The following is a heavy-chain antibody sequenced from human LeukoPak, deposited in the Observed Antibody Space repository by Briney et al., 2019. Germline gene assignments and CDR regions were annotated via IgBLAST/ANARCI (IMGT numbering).Heavy chain of an antibody. Sequence: GGSLRLSCAASGFTFSSYSMNWVRQAPGKGLEWVSSISSSSSYIYYADSVKGRFTISRDNSKNALYLQMNSLRAEDTAVYYCANFRRDGYYFDYWGQGTLVTVSS. V-gene: IGHV3-21*04. CDR1: GFTFSSYS. CDR2: ISSSSSYI. D-gene: IGHD5-24*01. CDR3: ANFRRDGYYFDY. J-gene: IGHJ4*02.